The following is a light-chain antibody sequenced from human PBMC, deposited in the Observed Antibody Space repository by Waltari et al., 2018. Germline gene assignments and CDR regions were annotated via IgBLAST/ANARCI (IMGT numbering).Light chain of an antibody. V-gene: IGLV1-40*01. CDR2: GNS. J-gene: IGLJ2*01. CDR1: SSNIGAGYD. Sequence: QSVLTQPPSVSGAPGQRVTISCTGSSSNIGAGYDVHWYQQLPGTAPKLLIYGNSNRPSGVPDRFSGSKSGTSASLAITGLQAEDEADYYWQSYDSSLSSGVFGGGTKLTVL. CDR3: QSYDSSLSSGV.